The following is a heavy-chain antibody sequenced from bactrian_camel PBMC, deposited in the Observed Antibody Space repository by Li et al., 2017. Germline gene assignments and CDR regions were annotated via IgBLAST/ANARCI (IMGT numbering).Heavy chain of an antibody. V-gene: IGHV3S67*01. CDR2: IDSDGNV. CDR1: GSTYSSYC. J-gene: IGHJ6*01. Sequence: QLVESGGGSVQAGGSLRLSCTASGSTYSSYCLGWFRQIPGKERDGVATIDSDGNVEYADSVKGRFTISRDDAENTLYLQMNNLTLDDTSTYFCTADPWGWAQDRPCKGLGDFGDFGYWGQGTQVTVS. D-gene: IGHD4*01. CDR3: TADPWGWAQDRPCKGLGDFGDFGY.